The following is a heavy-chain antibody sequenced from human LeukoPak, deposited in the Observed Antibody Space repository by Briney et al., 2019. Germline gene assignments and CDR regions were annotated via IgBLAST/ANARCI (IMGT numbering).Heavy chain of an antibody. CDR2: ISYDGSNK. J-gene: IGHJ4*02. V-gene: IGHV3-30-3*01. CDR3: ARDGGSRLHNPLDY. Sequence: GGSLRLSCAASGFTFSSYAMHWVRQAPGKGLEWVAVISYDGSNKYYADSVKGQFTISRDNSKNTLYLQMNSLRAEDTAVYYCARDGGSRLHNPLDYWGQGTLVTASS. D-gene: IGHD1-1*01. CDR1: GFTFSSYA.